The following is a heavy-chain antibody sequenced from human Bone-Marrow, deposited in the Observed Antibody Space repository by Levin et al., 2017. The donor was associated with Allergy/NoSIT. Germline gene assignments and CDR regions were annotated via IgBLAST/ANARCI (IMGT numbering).Heavy chain of an antibody. V-gene: IGHV4-59*01. CDR1: GGSIINYY. Sequence: SETLSLTCTVSGGSIINYYWTWIRQPPGKGLEWIGHIYYYGSTRYNPSLESRVTISVDTSKNQFSLHMSSVTAADTAVYYCARAPTPPYCGGDCYSPSGYFDLWGPGTLVTVSS. CDR2: IYYYGST. D-gene: IGHD2-21*02. CDR3: ARAPTPPYCGGDCYSPSGYFDL. J-gene: IGHJ2*01.